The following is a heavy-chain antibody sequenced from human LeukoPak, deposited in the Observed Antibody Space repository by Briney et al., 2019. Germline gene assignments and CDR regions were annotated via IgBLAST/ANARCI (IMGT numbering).Heavy chain of an antibody. Sequence: SETLSLTCTVSGGSVSSGSYYWSWIRQPPGKGLEWIGYIYYSGSTNYNPSLKSRVTISVDTSKNQFSLKLSSVTAADTAVYYCARGYCSGGSCYLYYFDYWGQGTLVTVSS. CDR3: ARGYCSGGSCYLYYFDY. D-gene: IGHD2-15*01. CDR1: GGSVSSGSYY. V-gene: IGHV4-61*01. CDR2: IYYSGST. J-gene: IGHJ4*02.